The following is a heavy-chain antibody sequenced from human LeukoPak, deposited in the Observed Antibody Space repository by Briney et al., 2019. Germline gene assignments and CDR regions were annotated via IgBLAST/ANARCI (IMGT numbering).Heavy chain of an antibody. CDR3: ARVAAAGQDY. Sequence: SETLSLTCTVSGGSISNYYWSWIRQPPGKGLEWIGYISYSGSTNYNPSLRRRLTISVDTSKNQFSLNLRSVTAADTAVYYCARVAAAGQDYWGQGTLVTVSS. D-gene: IGHD6-13*01. CDR2: ISYSGST. CDR1: GGSISNYY. V-gene: IGHV4-59*01. J-gene: IGHJ4*02.